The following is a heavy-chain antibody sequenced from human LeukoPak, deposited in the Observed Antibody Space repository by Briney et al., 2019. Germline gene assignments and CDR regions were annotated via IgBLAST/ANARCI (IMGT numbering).Heavy chain of an antibody. CDR2: IRNKANSYAT. V-gene: IGHV3-73*01. J-gene: IGHJ4*02. CDR1: GFTFSGSA. Sequence: GGSLRLSCAASGFTFSGSAMHGVRQASGKGLEWVGRIRNKANSYATAYSGSVKGRFTISRDDSKNTAYLQMNSLKTEDTAVYYCTRRSSDDSSGYYVHWGQGTLVTVSS. CDR3: TRRSSDDSSGYYVH. D-gene: IGHD3-22*01.